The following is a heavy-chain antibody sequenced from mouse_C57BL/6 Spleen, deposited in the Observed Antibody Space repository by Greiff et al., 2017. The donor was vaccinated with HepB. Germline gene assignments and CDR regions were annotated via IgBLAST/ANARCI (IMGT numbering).Heavy chain of an antibody. CDR3: AREDQGWFAY. D-gene: IGHD3-2*02. Sequence: VQLQQSGPVLVKPGASVKMSCKASGYTFTDYYMNWVKQSHGKSLEWIGVINPYNGGTSYNQKFKGKATLTVDKSSSTAYMELNSLTSEDSAVYYCAREDQGWFAYWGQGTLVTVSA. V-gene: IGHV1-19*01. J-gene: IGHJ3*01. CDR2: INPYNGGT. CDR1: GYTFTDYY.